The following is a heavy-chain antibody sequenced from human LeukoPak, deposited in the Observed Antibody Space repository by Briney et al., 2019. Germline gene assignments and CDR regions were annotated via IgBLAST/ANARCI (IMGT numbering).Heavy chain of an antibody. D-gene: IGHD3-22*01. J-gene: IGHJ5*02. Sequence: ASVKVSCKASGYTFTGYYMHWVRQAPGQGLEWMGWINPNSGGTNYAQKFQGRVTMTRDTSISTAYMELRRLRSDDTAVYYCARDLDKNDYDSSDWFDPWGQGTLVTVSS. CDR2: INPNSGGT. CDR3: ARDLDKNDYDSSDWFDP. V-gene: IGHV1-2*02. CDR1: GYTFTGYY.